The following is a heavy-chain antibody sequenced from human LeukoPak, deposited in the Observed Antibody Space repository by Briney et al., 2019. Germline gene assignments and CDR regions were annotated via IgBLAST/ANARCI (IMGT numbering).Heavy chain of an antibody. Sequence: GGSLRLSCAASGFTFSSYWMSWVRQAPGKGLEWVANIKQDGSEKYYVDSVKGRFTISRDNAKNSLYLQMNSLRAEDTAVYYCARDPPRTKYSSSYAFDIWGQGTMVTVSS. CDR1: GFTFSSYW. CDR3: ARDPPRTKYSSSYAFDI. D-gene: IGHD6-6*01. V-gene: IGHV3-7*01. CDR2: IKQDGSEK. J-gene: IGHJ3*02.